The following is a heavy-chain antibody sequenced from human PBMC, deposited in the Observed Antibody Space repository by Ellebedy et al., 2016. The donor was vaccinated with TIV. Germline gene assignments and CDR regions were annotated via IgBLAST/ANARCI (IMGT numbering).Heavy chain of an antibody. J-gene: IGHJ4*02. CDR1: GFTFSSFA. V-gene: IGHV3-23*01. D-gene: IGHD3-10*01. CDR3: AKTRWFGESLDLGGTFDY. CDR2: ISGSGRST. Sequence: PGGSLRLSCAASGFTFSSFAMSWVRQAPGKGLEWVSAISGSGRSTYYADSVKGRFTISRDNSKNTLYLQMNSLRAEDTAVYYCAKTRWFGESLDLGGTFDYWGQGTLVTVSS.